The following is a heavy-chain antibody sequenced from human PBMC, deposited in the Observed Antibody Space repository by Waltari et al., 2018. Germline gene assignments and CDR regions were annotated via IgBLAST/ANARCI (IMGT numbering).Heavy chain of an antibody. J-gene: IGHJ3*02. Sequence: EVQVLESGGGLVQPGGSLRLSCAASGFSFSDSAMTWVREAPGKGLEWVSAISGDGLSTFYAETVKGLYTISRDNAKNTVYLQMKSLRAEDTAIYYCAKVSHGGNMRSDSFDTWGQGQWSPSLQ. CDR1: GFSFSDSA. V-gene: IGHV3-23*01. CDR2: ISGDGLST. CDR3: AKVSHGGNMRSDSFDT. D-gene: IGHD2-15*01.